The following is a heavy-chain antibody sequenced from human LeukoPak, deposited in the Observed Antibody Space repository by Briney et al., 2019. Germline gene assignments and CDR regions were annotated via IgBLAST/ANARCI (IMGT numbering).Heavy chain of an antibody. CDR3: ARDSLDYGSGSYWDV. Sequence: SETLSLTCTVSGGSINNYHWNWIRQPPGRGLEWIGYITGWIYFSGSTKYHPSPQSRVTMSEDTSKNQSSLTLSSVTAADTAVYYCARDSLDYGSGSYWDVWGQGTTVTVSS. J-gene: IGHJ6*02. CDR1: GGSINNYH. V-gene: IGHV4-59*13. D-gene: IGHD3-10*01. CDR2: ITGWIYFSGST.